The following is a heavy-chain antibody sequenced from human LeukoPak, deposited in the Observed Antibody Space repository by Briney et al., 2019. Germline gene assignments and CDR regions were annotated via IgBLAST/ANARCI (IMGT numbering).Heavy chain of an antibody. CDR1: GFTFSDHY. D-gene: IGHD3-10*01. CDR3: ARGALWLGDNYNYFMDV. Sequence: GGSLRLSCAASGFTFSDHYMDWVRQAPGKGLEWVGRTRNKPRSYTTEYAASVKGRFTISREDSQNSLYLQMNSLKTEDTAVYYCARGALWLGDNYNYFMDVWGQGTTVPVSS. CDR2: TRNKPRSYTT. V-gene: IGHV3-72*01. J-gene: IGHJ6*02.